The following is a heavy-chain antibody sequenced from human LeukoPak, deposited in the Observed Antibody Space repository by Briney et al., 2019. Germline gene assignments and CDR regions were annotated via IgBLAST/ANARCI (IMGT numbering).Heavy chain of an antibody. CDR1: GYTFASNA. CDR3: ARGSFGNGFDY. Sequence: GASVKVSCKASGYTFASNALHWVRQAPGQRVEWMGWINPVNGNTKYSQRFQGRVTITRDTSANIVYMELSSLRSEDTAVYYCARGSFGNGFDYWGQGTLVTVSS. J-gene: IGHJ4*02. V-gene: IGHV1-3*01. D-gene: IGHD3-3*01. CDR2: INPVNGNT.